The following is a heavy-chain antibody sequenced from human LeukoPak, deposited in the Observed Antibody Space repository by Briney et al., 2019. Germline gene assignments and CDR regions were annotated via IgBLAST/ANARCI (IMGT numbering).Heavy chain of an antibody. D-gene: IGHD3-10*01. CDR2: IYTSGST. CDR1: GGSISSYY. V-gene: IGHV4-4*07. CDR3: ARDCRITMVRGVIGWFDP. J-gene: IGHJ5*02. Sequence: SETLSHTCTVSGGSISSYYWSWIRQPAGKGLEWIGRIYTSGSTNYNPSLKSRVTMSVDTSKNQFSLKLSSVTAADTAVYYCARDCRITMVRGVIGWFDPWGQGTLVTVSS.